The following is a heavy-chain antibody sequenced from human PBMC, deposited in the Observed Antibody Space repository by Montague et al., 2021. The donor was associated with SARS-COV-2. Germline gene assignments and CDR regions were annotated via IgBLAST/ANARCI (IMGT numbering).Heavy chain of an antibody. CDR1: GGSISSYY. D-gene: IGHD5-18*01. J-gene: IGHJ4*02. V-gene: IGHV4-4*07. CDR3: ARTPVSGYHGGFDY. CDR2: IFTSGTT. Sequence: SETLSLTCTVSGGSISSYYWRWIRQPAGKGLEWIGRIFTSGTTNYSPSLKSRVTMSVDTSKNQFSLKLSSVTAADTAVYYCARTPVSGYHGGFDYWGQGTLVTVSS.